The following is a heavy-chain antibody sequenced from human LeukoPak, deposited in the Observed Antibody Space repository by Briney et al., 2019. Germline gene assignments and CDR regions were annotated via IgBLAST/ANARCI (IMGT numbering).Heavy chain of an antibody. CDR1: GGSITNYY. J-gene: IGHJ4*02. D-gene: IGHD3-22*01. V-gene: IGHV4-59*01. CDR2: IYYSGST. CDR3: ARGGRLLGKFDY. Sequence: PSETLSLTCTVSGGSITNYYWSWIRQPPGRGLEWIGYIYYSGSTNYNPSPKSRVTISVDTSTNQFSLKLSSVTAADTAVYFCARGGRLLGKFDYWGQGTLVTVSS.